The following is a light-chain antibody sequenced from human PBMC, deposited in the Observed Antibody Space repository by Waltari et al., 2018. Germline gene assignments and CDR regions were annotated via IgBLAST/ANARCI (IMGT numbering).Light chain of an antibody. CDR2: VNTDGSH. CDR1: SGHSNNV. V-gene: IGLV4-69*01. J-gene: IGLJ3*02. CDR3: QTGGHGTWV. Sequence: QLVLTQSPSASASLGASVKLACTLSSGHSNNVIAWLQQRPEKGPRYLLKVNTDGSHNRGDDVLERFSGSSSGAERYLTISSLQSEDEADYFCQTGGHGTWVFGGGTKLTVL.